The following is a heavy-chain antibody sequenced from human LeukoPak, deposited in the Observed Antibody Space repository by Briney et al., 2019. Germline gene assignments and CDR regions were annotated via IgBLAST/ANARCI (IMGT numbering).Heavy chain of an antibody. CDR2: ISYDGRNI. J-gene: IGHJ4*02. CDR3: AKGPLRGTAAAIDY. D-gene: IGHD2-2*01. Sequence: GKSLRLSCAASGFTFNNYGMHWVRQAPGKGLEWVAVISYDGRNIHYPDSVKGRFTISRDIPTDTLWLQMDSLRTEDTAVYYCAKGPLRGTAAAIDYWGQGTLVTVSS. V-gene: IGHV3-30*18. CDR1: GFTFNNYG.